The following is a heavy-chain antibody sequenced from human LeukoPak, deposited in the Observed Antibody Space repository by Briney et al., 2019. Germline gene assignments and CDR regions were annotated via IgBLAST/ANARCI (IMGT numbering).Heavy chain of an antibody. D-gene: IGHD6-19*01. J-gene: IGHJ6*02. CDR2: INHSGST. V-gene: IGHV4-34*01. Sequence: SETLSLTCAAYGGSFSGYHWSWIRQPPGKGLEWIGEINHSGSTNYNPSLKSRVTISVDTSKNQFSLKLSSVTAADTAVYYCARGTDSSGWYTCGMDVWGQGTTVTVSS. CDR3: ARGTDSSGWYTCGMDV. CDR1: GGSFSGYH.